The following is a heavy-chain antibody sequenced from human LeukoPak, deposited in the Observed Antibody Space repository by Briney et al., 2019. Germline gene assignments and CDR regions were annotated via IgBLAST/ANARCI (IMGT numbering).Heavy chain of an antibody. J-gene: IGHJ4*02. Sequence: SETLSLTCTVSGGSISSSSYYWGWIRQPPGKGLEWIGYIYYSGNAYYNPSLKSRVTISVDTSKNQFSLKLSSVTAADTAVYYCARASTVTKDFAYWGQGTLVTVSS. CDR1: GGSISSSSYY. CDR2: IYYSGNA. V-gene: IGHV4-30-4*08. D-gene: IGHD4-11*01. CDR3: ARASTVTKDFAY.